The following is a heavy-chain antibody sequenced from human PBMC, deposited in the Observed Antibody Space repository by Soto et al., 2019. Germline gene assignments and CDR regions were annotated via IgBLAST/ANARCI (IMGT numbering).Heavy chain of an antibody. CDR2: VYYSGSS. CDR1: GDSISCGASF. V-gene: IGHV4-31*03. Sequence: NPSETLSLTCTVSGDSISCGASFWSWIRQPPGKVLEWIANVYYSGSSYYNPSLKSRLTISVDTTKNQFSLQLKSMTAADTAVYYCAKLSCTSSTCYFPGWFDPWGQGTLVTVSS. D-gene: IGHD2-2*01. J-gene: IGHJ5*02. CDR3: AKLSCTSSTCYFPGWFDP.